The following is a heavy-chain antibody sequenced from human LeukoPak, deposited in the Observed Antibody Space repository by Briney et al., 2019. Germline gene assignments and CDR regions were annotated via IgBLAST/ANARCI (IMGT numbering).Heavy chain of an antibody. CDR2: ISGSGGST. Sequence: GGSLRLSCAASGFFVNSYAMSWVRQAPGKGLEWVSAISGSGGSTYYADSVKGRFTISRDNSKNTLYLQMNSLRAEDTAVYYCAKPDSFYGDYSRFDYWGQGTLVTVSS. V-gene: IGHV3-23*01. D-gene: IGHD4-17*01. CDR1: GFFVNSYA. CDR3: AKPDSFYGDYSRFDY. J-gene: IGHJ4*02.